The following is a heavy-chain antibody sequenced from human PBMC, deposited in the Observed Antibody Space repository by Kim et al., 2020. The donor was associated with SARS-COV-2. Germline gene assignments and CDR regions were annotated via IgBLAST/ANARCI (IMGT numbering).Heavy chain of an antibody. CDR1: GGSFSGSY. V-gene: IGHV4-34*01. CDR3: ARRLSNTSGWGSHYCDL. J-gene: IGHJ4*02. CDR2: INHSGRT. Sequence: SETLSLTCAVSGGSFSGSYWSWIRQPPGKGLEWIGEINHSGRTNYNPYLTSRVTISVDTSKNQFSLKLTSVTAADTAVYYCARRLSNTSGWGSHYCDLWGQGTLVTVSS. D-gene: IGHD3-10*01.